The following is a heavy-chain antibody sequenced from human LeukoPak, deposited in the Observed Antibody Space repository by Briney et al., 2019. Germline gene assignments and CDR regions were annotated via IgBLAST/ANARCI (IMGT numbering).Heavy chain of an antibody. D-gene: IGHD6-6*01. Sequence: SETLSLTCTVSGGSISSSSYYWGWIRQPPGKGLEWIGSIYYSGSTYYNPSLKSRVTISVDTSKNQFSLKLSSVTAADTAVYYCARDWYYSSSWSSWGQGTLVTVSS. CDR3: ARDWYYSSSWSS. CDR1: GGSISSSSYY. J-gene: IGHJ4*02. V-gene: IGHV4-39*02. CDR2: IYYSGST.